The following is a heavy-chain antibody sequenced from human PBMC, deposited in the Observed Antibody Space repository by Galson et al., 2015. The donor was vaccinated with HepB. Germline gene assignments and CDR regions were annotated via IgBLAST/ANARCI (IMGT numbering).Heavy chain of an antibody. CDR1: GFSFSTYA. CDR3: VNGGGAVAGTGFDH. CDR2: ITSNGGST. J-gene: IGHJ4*02. D-gene: IGHD6-19*01. V-gene: IGHV3-64D*06. Sequence: SLRLSCAASGFSFSTYAMRWVRQAPGKGLEYVSSITSNGGSTYYADSVKGRFTISRDNSKNTLYLQMSSLRPEDTAVYYCVNGGGAVAGTGFDHWGQGTLVTVSS.